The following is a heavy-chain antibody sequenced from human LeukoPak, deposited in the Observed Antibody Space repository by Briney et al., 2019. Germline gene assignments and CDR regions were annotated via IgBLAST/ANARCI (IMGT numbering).Heavy chain of an antibody. CDR3: ASPADIPDY. J-gene: IGHJ4*02. Sequence: PGRSLRLSCAASGFTFSNYGMHWVRQAPGKGLEWVAVMWYDGSNKYYADSVKGRFTISRDNAKSSLYLQMHSLRAEDTAVYYCASPADIPDYWGQGTLVTVSS. CDR1: GFTFSNYG. V-gene: IGHV3-33*03. D-gene: IGHD2-2*02. CDR2: MWYDGSNK.